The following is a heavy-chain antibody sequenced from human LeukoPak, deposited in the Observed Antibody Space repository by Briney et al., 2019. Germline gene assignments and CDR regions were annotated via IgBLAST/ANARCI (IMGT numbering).Heavy chain of an antibody. V-gene: IGHV5-51*01. D-gene: IGHD5-18*01. CDR3: ARQQRGYSYGSGIDY. CDR1: GYSFTSYW. CDR2: IYPGDSDT. Sequence: GESLKISCKGSGYSFTSYWIGWVRQMPGKGLEWMGIIYPGDSDTRYSPSSQGQVTISADKSISTAYLQWSSLKASDTAMYYCARQQRGYSYGSGIDYWGQGTLVTVSS. J-gene: IGHJ4*02.